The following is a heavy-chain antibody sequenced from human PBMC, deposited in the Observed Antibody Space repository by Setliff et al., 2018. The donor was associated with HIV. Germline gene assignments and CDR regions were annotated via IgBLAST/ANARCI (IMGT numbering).Heavy chain of an antibody. CDR1: GGSISSSSYY. CDR3: ATYSSSWPDY. V-gene: IGHV4-39*01. D-gene: IGHD6-13*01. J-gene: IGHJ4*02. CDR2: IYYSGST. Sequence: PSETLSLTCTVSGGSISSSSYYWGWIRQPPGKGLEWIGSIYYSGSTYYNPSLKSRVTISVDTSKNQFSLKLSSVTAADTSVYYCATYSSSWPDYWGQGTLVTVSS.